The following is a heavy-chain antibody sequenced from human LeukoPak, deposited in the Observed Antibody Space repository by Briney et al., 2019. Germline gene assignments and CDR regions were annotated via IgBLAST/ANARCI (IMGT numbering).Heavy chain of an antibody. CDR2: IYHSGST. CDR1: GGSISSYY. Sequence: SETLSLTCTVSGGSISSYYWGWIRQPPGKGLEWIGSIYHSGSTYYNPSLKSRVTISVDTSKNQFSLKLSSVTAADTAVYYCARGRGGTTMIVVVINYYFDYWGQGTLVTVSS. V-gene: IGHV4-38-2*02. CDR3: ARGRGGTTMIVVVINYYFDY. D-gene: IGHD3-22*01. J-gene: IGHJ4*02.